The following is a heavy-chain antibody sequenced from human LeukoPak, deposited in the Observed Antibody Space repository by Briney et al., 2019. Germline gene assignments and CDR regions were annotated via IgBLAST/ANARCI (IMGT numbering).Heavy chain of an antibody. CDR3: ARVIAVAGIDWYFDY. D-gene: IGHD6-19*01. CDR1: GGSISSYY. J-gene: IGHJ4*02. V-gene: IGHV4-59*01. Sequence: SETLSLTCTVSGGSISSYYWSWIRQPPGKGLEWIGYIYYSGSTNYNPSLKSRVTISVDTSKNQFSLKLSSVTAADTAVYYCARVIAVAGIDWYFDYWGQGTLVTVSS. CDR2: IYYSGST.